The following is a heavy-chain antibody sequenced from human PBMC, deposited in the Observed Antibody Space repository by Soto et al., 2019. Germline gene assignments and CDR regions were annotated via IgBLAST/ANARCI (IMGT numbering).Heavy chain of an antibody. Sequence: QVQLVESEGGLVKPGGSLRLSCTASGFTFSDYYMSWIRQAPGKGLEWVSYSSTTGGTIYYAASVKGRFTISRDNAKSVLYLQMNSLRAEDTAMYYCARETITGAFDIWGQGTMVTVS. CDR3: ARETITGAFDI. D-gene: IGHD3-16*01. CDR1: GFTFSDYY. J-gene: IGHJ3*02. V-gene: IGHV3-11*01. CDR2: SSTTGGTI.